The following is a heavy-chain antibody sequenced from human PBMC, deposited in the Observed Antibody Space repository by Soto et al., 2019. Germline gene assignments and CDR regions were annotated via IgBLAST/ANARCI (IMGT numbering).Heavy chain of an antibody. J-gene: IGHJ6*01. V-gene: IGHV1-58*01. CDR1: GFTFTSSA. CDR2: IVVGSGNT. D-gene: IGHD3-10*01. Sequence: QMQLVQSGPEVKKPGTSVKVSCKASGFTFTSSAVQWVRQARGQRLEWIGWIVVGSGNTNYAQKFQERVTITRDMSKSKAYMELSSVRSEDTAVYYCAADHGHYYGSGSYFYYYGMDVWGQGTTVTGSS. CDR3: AADHGHYYGSGSYFYYYGMDV.